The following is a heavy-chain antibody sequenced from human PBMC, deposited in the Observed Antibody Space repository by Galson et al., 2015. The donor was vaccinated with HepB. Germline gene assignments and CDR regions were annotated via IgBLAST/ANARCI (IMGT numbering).Heavy chain of an antibody. D-gene: IGHD2/OR15-2a*01. CDR3: ARGGGPEKGNVFLGVGVDS. Sequence: SLRLSCAASRFSFRTYAMHWVRQAPGKGLEWVAVITYDGSTKEYADSVKGRFTISRDNSKNTLYLQMNSLRGEDTAVYYCARGGGPEKGNVFLGVGVDSWGQGTLVTVSS. J-gene: IGHJ4*02. V-gene: IGHV3-30*17. CDR1: RFSFRTYA. CDR2: ITYDGSTK.